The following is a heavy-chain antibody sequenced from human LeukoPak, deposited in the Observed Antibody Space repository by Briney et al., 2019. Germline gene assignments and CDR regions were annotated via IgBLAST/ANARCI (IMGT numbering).Heavy chain of an antibody. CDR2: IYYSGST. J-gene: IGHJ4*02. Sequence: KASETLSLTCTVSGGSISSNTYYWGWIRQPPGKGLEWIGSIYYSGSTYYNPSLKSRVTISVDTSKNQFSLKLSSVTAADTAVYYCARVQVVTKGLDYWGQGTLVTVSS. CDR1: GGSISSNTYY. CDR3: ARVQVVTKGLDY. V-gene: IGHV4-39*07. D-gene: IGHD5-12*01.